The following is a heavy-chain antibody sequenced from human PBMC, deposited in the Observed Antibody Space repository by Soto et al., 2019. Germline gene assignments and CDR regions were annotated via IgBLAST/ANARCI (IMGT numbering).Heavy chain of an antibody. Sequence: PGGSLRLSCAASGFTFSSYWMHWVRQAPGKGLVWVSRIKSDGTSTSYADSVKGRFTISRDNAKNTLYLQMTSLRAEDTAVYYCEREGLDTAGFFDIWGQGTMGTVSS. CDR1: GFTFSSYW. D-gene: IGHD6-13*01. CDR3: EREGLDTAGFFDI. CDR2: IKSDGTST. V-gene: IGHV3-74*01. J-gene: IGHJ3*02.